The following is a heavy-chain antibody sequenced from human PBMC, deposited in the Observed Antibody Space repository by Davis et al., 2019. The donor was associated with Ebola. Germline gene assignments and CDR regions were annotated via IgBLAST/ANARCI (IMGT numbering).Heavy chain of an antibody. D-gene: IGHD3-22*01. CDR1: GYTFTSYG. J-gene: IGHJ6*02. Sequence: AASVKVSCKASGYTFTSYGISWVRQAPGQGFEWMGWISAYHGNTNYAQNLQGRVTMTTDTSTSTAYMELRSLRSDDTAVYYSARDLVQGGHYSSSGYYSSYGMDVWGQGTTVTVSS. V-gene: IGHV1-18*04. CDR2: ISAYHGNT. CDR3: ARDLVQGGHYSSSGYYSSYGMDV.